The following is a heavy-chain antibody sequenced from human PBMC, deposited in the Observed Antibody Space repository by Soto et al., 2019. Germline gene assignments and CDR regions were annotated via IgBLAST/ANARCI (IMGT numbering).Heavy chain of an antibody. Sequence: GGSLRLSCAASGFTFSSYSMNWVRQAPGKGLEWVSYISSSSSTIYYADSVKGRFTISRDNAKNSLYLQMNSLRDEDTAVYYCARDGMYYYDSSGAPLRCYGMDVWGQGTTVTVSS. V-gene: IGHV3-48*02. CDR2: ISSSSSTI. CDR1: GFTFSSYS. D-gene: IGHD3-22*01. CDR3: ARDGMYYYDSSGAPLRCYGMDV. J-gene: IGHJ6*02.